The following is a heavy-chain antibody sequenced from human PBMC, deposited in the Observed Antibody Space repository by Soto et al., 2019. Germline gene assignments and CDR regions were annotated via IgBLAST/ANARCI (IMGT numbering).Heavy chain of an antibody. CDR2: IYSGGST. V-gene: IGHV3-53*01. CDR3: ASSSWYPGWYFQH. Sequence: EVQLVESGGGLIQPGGSLRLSCAASGFIVSSNYMSWVRQAPGKGLEWVSVIYSGGSTYYADSVKGRFTISRDNSKNTLYLQMNSLRAEDTAVYYCASSSWYPGWYFQHWGQGTLVTVSS. D-gene: IGHD6-13*01. CDR1: GFIVSSNY. J-gene: IGHJ1*01.